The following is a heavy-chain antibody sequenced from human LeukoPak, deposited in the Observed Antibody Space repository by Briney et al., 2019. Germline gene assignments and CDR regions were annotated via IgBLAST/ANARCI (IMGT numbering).Heavy chain of an antibody. Sequence: GGSLRLSCAASGFSFSSYWMHWVRQAPGKGLVWVSRINSDASSTSYADSVKGRFTISRDNAKNTLYLQMNSLRAEDTAVYYYARFQGFGSGSNWGQGTLVTVSS. CDR2: INSDASST. CDR3: ARFQGFGSGSN. J-gene: IGHJ4*02. V-gene: IGHV3-74*01. D-gene: IGHD3-10*01. CDR1: GFSFSSYW.